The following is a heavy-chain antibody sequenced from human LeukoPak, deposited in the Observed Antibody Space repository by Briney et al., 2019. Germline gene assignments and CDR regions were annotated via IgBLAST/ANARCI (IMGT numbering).Heavy chain of an antibody. CDR2: TYYRSKWYN. CDR1: GDSVSSNSAA. J-gene: IGHJ6*03. CDR3: ARGRVTTIANYYYYYIDV. Sequence: SPTLSLTFAISGDSVSSNSAAWTWIRQSPSRGLQWLGRTYYRSKWYNDYEVSVQSRITINPDTSNNQFSLQLNSVTPEDTAVYYCARGRVTTIANYYYYYIDVWGKGTTVTVSS. V-gene: IGHV6-1*01. D-gene: IGHD4-17*01.